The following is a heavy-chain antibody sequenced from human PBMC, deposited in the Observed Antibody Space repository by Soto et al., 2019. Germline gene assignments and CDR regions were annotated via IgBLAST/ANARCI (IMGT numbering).Heavy chain of an antibody. Sequence: QVQLVQSGAEVKKPGASVKVSCKASGYTFTSYAMHWVRQAPGQRLEWMGWINAGNGNTKYSQKFQGRVTITRDTSASTAYMELSSLRSEDTAAYYCASIPTLELPLDYWGQGTLVTVSS. CDR3: ASIPTLELPLDY. D-gene: IGHD1-7*01. J-gene: IGHJ4*02. CDR1: GYTFTSYA. V-gene: IGHV1-3*01. CDR2: INAGNGNT.